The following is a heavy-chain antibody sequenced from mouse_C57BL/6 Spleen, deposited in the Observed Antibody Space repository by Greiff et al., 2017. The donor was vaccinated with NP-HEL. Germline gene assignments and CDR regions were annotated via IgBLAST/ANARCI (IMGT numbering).Heavy chain of an antibody. V-gene: IGHV14-3*01. J-gene: IGHJ1*01. Sequence: VQLQQSVAELVRPGASVKLSCTASGYTITNTYMHWVKQRPEQGLEWIGRIDPANGNTKYNPKFQGKATITADTSSNTAYLQLSSLTSEDTAIYYCATIATGSLDVWGQGTTVTVSS. D-gene: IGHD1-1*01. CDR1: GYTITNTY. CDR3: ATIATGSLDV. CDR2: IDPANGNT.